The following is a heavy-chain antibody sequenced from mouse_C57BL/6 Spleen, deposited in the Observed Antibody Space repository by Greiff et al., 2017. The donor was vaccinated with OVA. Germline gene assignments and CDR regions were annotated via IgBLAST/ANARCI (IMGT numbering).Heavy chain of an antibody. D-gene: IGHD1-1*01. CDR1: GYTFTDYY. V-gene: IGHV1-26*01. J-gene: IGHJ2*01. Sequence: EVKLQQSGPELVKPGASVKISCKASGYTFTDYYMNWVKQSHGKSLEWIGDINPNNGGTSYNQKFKGKATLTVDKSSSTAYMELRSLTSEDSAVYYCARRDYYGSNYFDYWGQGTTLTVSS. CDR2: INPNNGGT. CDR3: ARRDYYGSNYFDY.